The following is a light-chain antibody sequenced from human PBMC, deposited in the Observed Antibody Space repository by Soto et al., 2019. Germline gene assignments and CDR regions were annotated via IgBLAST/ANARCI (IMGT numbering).Light chain of an antibody. Sequence: EIVLTQSPGTLSLSPGERATLSCRASQSVSSSYLAWYQQKPGQAPRLLIYGASSRATGIPDRFSGSGSGTDFTLTISRLKPEDFAVYYCQQYGSSLLTFGGGTKVDIK. CDR3: QQYGSSLLT. J-gene: IGKJ4*01. V-gene: IGKV3-20*01. CDR1: QSVSSSY. CDR2: GAS.